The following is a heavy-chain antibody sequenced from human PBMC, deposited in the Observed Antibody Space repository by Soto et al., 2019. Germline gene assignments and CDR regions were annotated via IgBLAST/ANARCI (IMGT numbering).Heavy chain of an antibody. J-gene: IGHJ4*02. V-gene: IGHV4-61*01. CDR1: GDSLSAGPYH. D-gene: IGHD3-9*01. CDR2: VYNSGST. Sequence: SETLSLTCSVSGDSLSAGPYHWGWIRQPPGKGLEWIGNVYNSGSTNYNPSLKSRVTISVDTSKNQFSLKLSSVTAADTAVYYCARLRNYDILTGYYRSPYYFDYWGQGTLVTVSS. CDR3: ARLRNYDILTGYYRSPYYFDY.